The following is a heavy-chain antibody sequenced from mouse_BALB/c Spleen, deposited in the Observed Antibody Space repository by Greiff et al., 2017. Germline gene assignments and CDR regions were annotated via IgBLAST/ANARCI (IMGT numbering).Heavy chain of an antibody. V-gene: IGHV6-6*02. CDR3: TREYGNLFAY. J-gene: IGHJ3*01. CDR1: GFTFSNYW. Sequence: EVQLVESGGGLVQPGGSMKLSCVASGFTFSNYWMNWVRQSPEKGLEWVAEIRLKSNNYATHYAESVKGRFTISRDDSKSSVYLQMNNLRAEDTGIYYCTREYGNLFAYWGQGTLVTVSA. CDR2: IRLKSNNYAT. D-gene: IGHD2-10*02.